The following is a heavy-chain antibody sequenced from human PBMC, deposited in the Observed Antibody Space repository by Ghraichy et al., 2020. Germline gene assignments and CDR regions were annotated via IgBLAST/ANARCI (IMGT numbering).Heavy chain of an antibody. J-gene: IGHJ5*02. V-gene: IGHV3-23*01. CDR1: GFTFSSYA. Sequence: GGSLRLSCAASGFTFSSYAMSWVRQAPGKGLEWVSAISGSGGSTYYADSVKGRFTISRDNSKNTLYLQMNSLRAEDTAVYYCALGGYSSSGNWFDPWGQGTLVTVSS. CDR3: ALGGYSSSGNWFDP. CDR2: ISGSGGST. D-gene: IGHD6-6*01.